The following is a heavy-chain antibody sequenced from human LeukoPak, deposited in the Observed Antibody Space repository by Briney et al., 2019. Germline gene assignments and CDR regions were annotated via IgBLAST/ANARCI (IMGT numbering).Heavy chain of an antibody. CDR1: GGSFSGYY. CDR3: ARDGYCSSTSCYRGGFYYYYYMDV. J-gene: IGHJ6*03. V-gene: IGHV4-4*07. Sequence: PSETLSLTCAVYGGSFSGYYWSWIRQPAGKGLEWIGRIYTSGSTNYNPSLKSRVTMSVDTSKNQFSLKLSSVTAADTAVYYCARDGYCSSTSCYRGGFYYYYYMDVWGKGTTVTVSS. CDR2: IYTSGST. D-gene: IGHD2-2*02.